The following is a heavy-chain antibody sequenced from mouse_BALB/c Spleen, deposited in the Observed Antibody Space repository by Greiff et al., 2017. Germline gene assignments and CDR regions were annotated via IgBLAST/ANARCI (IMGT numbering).Heavy chain of an antibody. CDR3: TLTGTDAMDY. D-gene: IGHD4-1*01. CDR2: IDAENGDT. CDR1: GFNFKDYY. Sequence: EVQLQQSGAELVRSGASVTLSCTASGFNFKDYYMHWVKQRPEQGLEWIGWIDAENGDTEYAPKFQGKATMTADTSSNTAYLQLSSLTSEDTAVYYCTLTGTDAMDYWGQGTSVTVSS. J-gene: IGHJ4*01. V-gene: IGHV14-4*02.